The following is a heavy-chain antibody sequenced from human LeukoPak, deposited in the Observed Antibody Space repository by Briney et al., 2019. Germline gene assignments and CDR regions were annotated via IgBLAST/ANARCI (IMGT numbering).Heavy chain of an antibody. Sequence: QPGGSLRLSCAASGFTFSSYWMSWVRQAPGKGLEWVANIKQDGSEKYYVDSVKGRFTISRDNAKNSLYLQMNSLRAKDTAVYYCARDGLVGYYYYMDVWGKGTTVTVSS. CDR3: ARDGLVGYYYYMDV. V-gene: IGHV3-7*01. D-gene: IGHD3/OR15-3a*01. J-gene: IGHJ6*03. CDR1: GFTFSSYW. CDR2: IKQDGSEK.